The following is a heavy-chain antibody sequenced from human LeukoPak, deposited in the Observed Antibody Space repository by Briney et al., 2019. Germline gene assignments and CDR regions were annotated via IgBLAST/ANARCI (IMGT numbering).Heavy chain of an antibody. CDR2: MFTSGTT. Sequence: SETLSLTCTVSGDSFRSDGYYWSWIRQPAGKGLDWIGGMFTSGTTKYNPSLKSRVTISVDTSKKQFFLKLRSVTAADTAVYYCARLTWGGTEPYGLFDPWGQGIQVTVSS. CDR1: GDSFRSDGYY. CDR3: ARLTWGGTEPYGLFDP. J-gene: IGHJ5*02. V-gene: IGHV4-61*02. D-gene: IGHD1/OR15-1a*01.